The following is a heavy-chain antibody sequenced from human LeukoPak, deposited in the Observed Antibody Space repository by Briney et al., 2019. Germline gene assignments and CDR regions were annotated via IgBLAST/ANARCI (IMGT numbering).Heavy chain of an antibody. CDR3: ARDRMTADAFDI. CDR2: ISSSSSTI. V-gene: IGHV3-48*04. J-gene: IGHJ3*02. CDR1: GFTFSSYS. Sequence: PGGSLRLSCAASGFTFSSYSMNWVRQAPGKGLEWVSYISSSSSTIYYADSVKGRFTISRDNAKNSLYLQMNSLRAEDTAVYYCARDRMTADAFDIWGQGTMVTVAS. D-gene: IGHD2-21*02.